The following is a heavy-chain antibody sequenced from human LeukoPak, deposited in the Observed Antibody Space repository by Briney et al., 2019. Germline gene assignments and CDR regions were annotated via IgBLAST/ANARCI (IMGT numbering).Heavy chain of an antibody. V-gene: IGHV3-7*03. CDR3: ARVGYCSSTSCWYYYYGMDV. D-gene: IGHD2-2*01. J-gene: IGHJ6*02. CDR2: IKQDGSEK. Sequence: GGSLRLSCAASGFTFSSYLMSWVRQAPGKGLEWVANIKQDGSEKYYVDSVKGRFTISRDNAKNSLYLQMNSLRAEDTAVYYCARVGYCSSTSCWYYYYGMDVWGQGTTVTVSS. CDR1: GFTFSSYL.